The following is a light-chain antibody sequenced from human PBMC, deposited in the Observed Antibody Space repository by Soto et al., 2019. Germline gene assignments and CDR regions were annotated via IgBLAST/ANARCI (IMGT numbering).Light chain of an antibody. CDR2: LNSDGSH. V-gene: IGLV4-69*01. J-gene: IGLJ3*02. CDR1: SGHSSYA. CDR3: QTWGTGAWV. Sequence: QLVLTQPPSASASLGATVKLTCTMSSGHSSYAIAWYQQQPEKGPRYLMNLNSDGSHSKGDGIPDRYSGSSSGAEHYLTISRLQSEDEADYYCQTWGTGAWVFGGGTKLTFL.